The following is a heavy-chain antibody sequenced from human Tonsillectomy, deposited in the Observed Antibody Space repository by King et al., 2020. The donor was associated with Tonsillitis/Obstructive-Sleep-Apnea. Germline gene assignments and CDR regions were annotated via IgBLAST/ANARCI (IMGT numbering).Heavy chain of an antibody. CDR1: GVIFSTQA. Sequence: VQLVESGGGLVQPGGSLRLSCAASGVIFSTQAMNWVRQAPGKGLEWVSYITSNSDTMFYADSVKGRFTISRDNAKNSLYLQMNSLRDEDTAVYYCARGGGDGWDFDNWGQGTLVTVSS. D-gene: IGHD3-16*01. J-gene: IGHJ4*02. CDR2: ITSNSDTM. V-gene: IGHV3-48*02. CDR3: ARGGGDGWDFDN.